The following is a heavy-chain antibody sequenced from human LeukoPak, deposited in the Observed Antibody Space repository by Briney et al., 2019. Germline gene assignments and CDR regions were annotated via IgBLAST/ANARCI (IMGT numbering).Heavy chain of an antibody. CDR3: ARDPRLEISGMVIDMLDY. Sequence: GGSLRLSCAAPGFTFSSHSMNWVRQAPGKGLEWVSYISSGSSYIYYADSVKGRFAISRDNAKNSLYLQMNSLRAEDSAIYYCARDPRLEISGMVIDMLDYWGRGTLVTVSS. V-gene: IGHV3-21*01. CDR1: GFTFSSHS. D-gene: IGHD3-3*01. J-gene: IGHJ4*02. CDR2: ISSGSSYI.